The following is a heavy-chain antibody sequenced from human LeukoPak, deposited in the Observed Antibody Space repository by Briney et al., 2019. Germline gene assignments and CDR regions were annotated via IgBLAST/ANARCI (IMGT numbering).Heavy chain of an antibody. CDR1: GGSISSYY. CDR2: IYYSGST. CDR3: ARHSRGYSYANWFDP. Sequence: SETLSLTCTVSGGSISSYYWSWIRQPPGKGLEWIGYIYYSGSTNYNPSLKSRVTISVDTSKNQFSLKLSSVTAADTAVCYCARHSRGYSYANWFDPWGQGTLVTVSS. V-gene: IGHV4-59*08. J-gene: IGHJ5*02. D-gene: IGHD5-18*01.